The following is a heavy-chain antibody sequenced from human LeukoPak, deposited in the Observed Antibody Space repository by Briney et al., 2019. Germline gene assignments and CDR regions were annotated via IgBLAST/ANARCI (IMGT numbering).Heavy chain of an antibody. V-gene: IGHV4-34*01. Sequence: SETLSLTCADYGGSFSGYYWSWIRQPPGKGLEWIGEINHSGSTNYNSSLKSRVTISVDTSKNQFSLKLSSVTAADTAVYYCARLKSYSGSYSAWYFDLWGRGTLVTVSS. CDR2: INHSGST. CDR3: ARLKSYSGSYSAWYFDL. D-gene: IGHD1-26*01. J-gene: IGHJ2*01. CDR1: GGSFSGYY.